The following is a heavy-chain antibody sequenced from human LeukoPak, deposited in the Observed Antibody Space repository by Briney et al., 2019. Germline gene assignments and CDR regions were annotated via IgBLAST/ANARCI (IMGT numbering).Heavy chain of an antibody. CDR1: GYTFTSYG. D-gene: IGHD2-15*01. J-gene: IGHJ5*02. CDR2: ISGYNGNT. CDR3: ARARVVVAATNWFDP. V-gene: IGHV1-18*01. Sequence: ASVKVSCKASGYTFTSYGISWVRQAPGQGLEWMGWISGYNGNTNYAQKLQGRVTMTTDTSTSTAYMELRSLRSDDTAVYYCARARVVVAATNWFDPWGQGTLVTVSS.